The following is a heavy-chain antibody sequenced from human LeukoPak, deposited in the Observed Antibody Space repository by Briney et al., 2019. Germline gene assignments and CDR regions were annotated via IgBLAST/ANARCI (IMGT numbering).Heavy chain of an antibody. J-gene: IGHJ6*02. D-gene: IGHD2-2*02. V-gene: IGHV4-59*01. CDR2: IYYSGST. Sequence: PSETLSLTCTVSGGSISSYYWSWIRQPPGKGLEWIGCIYYSGSTNYNPSLKSRVTISVDTSKNQFSLKLSSVTAADTAVYYCARVLAVAGPIPSYYYYYGMDVWGQGTTVTVSS. CDR3: ARVLAVAGPIPSYYYYYGMDV. CDR1: GGSISSYY.